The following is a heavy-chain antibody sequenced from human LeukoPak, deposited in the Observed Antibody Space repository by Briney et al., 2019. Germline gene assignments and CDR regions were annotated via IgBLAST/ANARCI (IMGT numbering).Heavy chain of an antibody. V-gene: IGHV3-7*01. CDR2: IKQDGSEK. Sequence: GRSLRLSCAASGFTFSSYWMSWVRQAPGDGLEWVANIKQDGSEKYYVDSVKGRFTISRDNAKNSLYLQMNSLRAEDTAVYYCARGLTMVRGVLWFDPWGQGTLVTVSS. J-gene: IGHJ5*02. CDR3: ARGLTMVRGVLWFDP. D-gene: IGHD3-10*01. CDR1: GFTFSSYW.